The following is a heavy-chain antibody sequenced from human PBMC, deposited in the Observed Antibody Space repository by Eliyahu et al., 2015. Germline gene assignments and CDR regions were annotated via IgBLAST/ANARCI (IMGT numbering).Heavy chain of an antibody. D-gene: IGHD3-22*01. J-gene: IGHJ4*02. V-gene: IGHV1-69*01. CDR2: IIPIFGTA. CDR1: GGTFSSYA. Sequence: EVKKPGSSVKVSCKASGGTFSSYAISWVRQAPGQGLEWMGGIIPIFGTANYAQKFQGRVTITADESTSTAYMELSSLRSEDTAVYYCARVRDYYDSSGPFDYWGQGTLVTVSS. CDR3: ARVRDYYDSSGPFDY.